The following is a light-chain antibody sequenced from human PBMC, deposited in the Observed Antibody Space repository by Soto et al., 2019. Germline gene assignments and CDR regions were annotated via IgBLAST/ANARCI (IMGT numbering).Light chain of an antibody. V-gene: IGLV2-14*01. J-gene: IGLJ1*01. CDR2: EVS. CDR3: SSYTRSRTLV. CDR1: NSDIGTYNS. Sequence: QSALTQPVSVSGSPGQSITISCTGTNSDIGTYNSVSWYQQHPGKAPKLMVYEVSNRPSGVSDRFSGSKTANTASLTISGLQSEDEADYYCSSYTRSRTLVFGTGTKLTVL.